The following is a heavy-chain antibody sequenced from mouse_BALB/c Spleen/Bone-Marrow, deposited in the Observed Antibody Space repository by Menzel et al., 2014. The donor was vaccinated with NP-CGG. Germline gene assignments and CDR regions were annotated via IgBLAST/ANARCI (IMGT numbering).Heavy chain of an antibody. J-gene: IGHJ3*01. Sequence: EVKLMESGAELVKPGASVKLSCTASGFNIKDAYMHWMKQRPEQGLEWIGRIAPGNGNTQYDPKFQGKATITADTSSNTAYLHLISPTSEDTAVYCCVRSPGEVNYWGQGTLGTVSA. D-gene: IGHD1-3*01. CDR2: IAPGNGNT. V-gene: IGHV14-3*02. CDR3: VRSPGEVNY. CDR1: GFNIKDAY.